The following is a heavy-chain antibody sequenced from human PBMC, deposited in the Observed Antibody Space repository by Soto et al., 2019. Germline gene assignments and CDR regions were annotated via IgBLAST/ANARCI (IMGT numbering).Heavy chain of an antibody. CDR1: GVSISSGGHY. V-gene: IGHV4-30-4*01. J-gene: IGHJ4*02. CDR2: IQVSGDT. CDR3: VRDTSWSRPY. D-gene: IGHD2-15*01. Sequence: PSETLSLTCTVSGVSISSGGHYWSWIRQTPGKGLEWVGYIQVSGDTFYNPSLEGRVSMSVDTSNDQFSLDLTSVTAADTAVYYCVRDTSWSRPYWSQGTLVTVSS.